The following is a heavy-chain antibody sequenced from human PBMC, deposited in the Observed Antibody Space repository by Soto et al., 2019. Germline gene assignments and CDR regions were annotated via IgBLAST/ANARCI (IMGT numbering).Heavy chain of an antibody. CDR1: GFTFSSYG. D-gene: IGHD3-22*01. J-gene: IGHJ6*02. Sequence: GGSLRLSCAASGFTFSSYGMHWVRQAPGKGLEWVAVISYDGSNKYYADSVKGRFTISRDNSKNTLYLQMNSLRAEDTAVYYCAKISGYYYDSSGYYPLNYGMDVWGQGTTVTVSS. CDR2: ISYDGSNK. V-gene: IGHV3-30*18. CDR3: AKISGYYYDSSGYYPLNYGMDV.